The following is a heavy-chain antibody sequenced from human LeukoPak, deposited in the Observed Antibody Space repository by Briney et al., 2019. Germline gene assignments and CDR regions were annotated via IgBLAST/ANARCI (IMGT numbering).Heavy chain of an antibody. V-gene: IGHV3-33*01. CDR2: IWYDGSNK. Sequence: GGSLRLSCAASGVTFSSYGMHWVRQAPGKGLEWVAVIWYDGSNKYYTDSVKGRFTISRDNSKNTLYLQMNSLRAEDTAVYYCAGDRATSYFDYWGQGALVTISS. CDR3: AGDRATSYFDY. J-gene: IGHJ4*02. CDR1: GVTFSSYG. D-gene: IGHD1-26*01.